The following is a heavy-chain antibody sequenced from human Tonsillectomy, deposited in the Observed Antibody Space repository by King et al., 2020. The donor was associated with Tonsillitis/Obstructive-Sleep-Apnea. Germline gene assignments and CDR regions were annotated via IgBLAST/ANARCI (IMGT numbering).Heavy chain of an antibody. D-gene: IGHD2-2*01. J-gene: IGHJ6*03. CDR1: GYTFTYRY. CDR2: ITPFNGKN. Sequence: QLVQSGAEVKKTGSSVKVSCKASGYTFTYRYLHWVRQAPGQALEWMGWITPFNGKNNYAQKFQDIVTITRDRSMRTAYMDLSSLRSEDTAMYYCASSSHSQGGPATLYYMDVWGKGTTVTVSS. CDR3: ASSSHSQGGPATLYYMDV. V-gene: IGHV1-45*02.